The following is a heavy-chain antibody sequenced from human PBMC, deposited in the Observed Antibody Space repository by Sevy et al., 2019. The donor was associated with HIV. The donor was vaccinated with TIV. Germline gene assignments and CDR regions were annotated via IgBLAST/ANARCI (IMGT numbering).Heavy chain of an antibody. D-gene: IGHD3-3*01. Sequence: ASVKVSCAAFGYTFTTYDINWVRQAPGQGFEWMGWMSPNTGATGFAQKFQGRVTLTRNKSITTAYMGLSSLTYEEPAIYYCARGGNGDFWSYEYYYYGMDVWGQGTTVTVSS. CDR2: MSPNTGAT. V-gene: IGHV1-8*01. CDR3: ARGGNGDFWSYEYYYYGMDV. J-gene: IGHJ6*02. CDR1: GYTFTTYD.